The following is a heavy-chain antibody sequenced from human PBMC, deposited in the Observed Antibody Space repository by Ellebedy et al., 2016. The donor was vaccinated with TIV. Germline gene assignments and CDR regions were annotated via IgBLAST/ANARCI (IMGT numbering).Heavy chain of an antibody. J-gene: IGHJ4*02. D-gene: IGHD6-19*01. Sequence: GESLKISCAASGFTFSSYAMSWVRQAPGKGLEWVSTISGSGGSTYYADSVRGRFTISRDNSKNTLYLQMNSLRAEDTAVYYCATSEPPRGWSYFDYWGQGTLVTVSS. CDR2: ISGSGGST. V-gene: IGHV3-23*01. CDR1: GFTFSSYA. CDR3: ATSEPPRGWSYFDY.